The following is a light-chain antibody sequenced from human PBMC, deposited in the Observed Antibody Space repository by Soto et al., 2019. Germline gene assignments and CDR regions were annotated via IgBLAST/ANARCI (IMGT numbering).Light chain of an antibody. CDR3: QPYDSRLSRVV. Sequence: QSVLTQPPSVSGAPGQRVTISCTGSSSNIGAGYDVHWYQQLPGTAPKLLIYGNSNRPSGVPDRFSGSKSGTSASLAITGLQAEDEAHYYCQPYDSRLSRVVFGGGPKRPVL. CDR2: GNS. J-gene: IGLJ2*01. CDR1: SSNIGAGYD. V-gene: IGLV1-40*01.